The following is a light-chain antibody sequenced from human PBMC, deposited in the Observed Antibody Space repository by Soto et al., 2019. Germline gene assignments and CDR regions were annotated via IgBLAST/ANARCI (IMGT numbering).Light chain of an antibody. Sequence: EIVLTQSPGTLSLSAGDRATLSCRASQSVSNNYLAWYQQKPGQAPRLLIYGASSRATGIQDRFSGSGSGTEFTLTIRRLEPEDFAVYYCKQYGSSITCGQGTRLEIK. CDR3: KQYGSSIT. CDR2: GAS. J-gene: IGKJ5*01. V-gene: IGKV3-20*01. CDR1: QSVSNNY.